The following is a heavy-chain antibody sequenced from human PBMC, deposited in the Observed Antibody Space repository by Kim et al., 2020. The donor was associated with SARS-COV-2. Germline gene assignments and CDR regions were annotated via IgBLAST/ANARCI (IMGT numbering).Heavy chain of an antibody. D-gene: IGHD2-2*01. V-gene: IGHV4-34*01. CDR3: ARPSAKYYFDY. CDR2: T. J-gene: IGHJ4*02. Sequence: TTSNPALKCRVTMSVDRSKNQFSLKLSSVTAADTAVYYCARPSAKYYFDYWGQGTLVTVSS.